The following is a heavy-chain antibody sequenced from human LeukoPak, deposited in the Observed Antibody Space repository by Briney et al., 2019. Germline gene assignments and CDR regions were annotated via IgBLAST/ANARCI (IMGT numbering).Heavy chain of an antibody. Sequence: GGSLRLSCAASGFTFSDYWMSWVRQAPGKGLEWVAHINQDGSEEHYMDSVKARFIISRDNAKKSLSLQMDSLRAEDTAVYYCVRDGGVSGYDLLDYWGQGTLVTVSS. D-gene: IGHD5-12*01. CDR1: GFTFSDYW. V-gene: IGHV3-7*01. J-gene: IGHJ4*02. CDR3: VRDGGVSGYDLLDY. CDR2: INQDGSEE.